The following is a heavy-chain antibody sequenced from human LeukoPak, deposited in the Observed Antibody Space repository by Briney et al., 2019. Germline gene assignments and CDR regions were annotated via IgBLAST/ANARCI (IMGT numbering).Heavy chain of an antibody. CDR3: ARLSVGGTPIDY. J-gene: IGHJ4*02. Sequence: SETLSLTCTVSGGSFSIFYWTWMRQRPGKGLEWIAYVFGGGTTTSNPSLKSRVTISVDTSKNQSSLRLNSVTAADTAVYYCARLSVGGTPIDYWGQGIRVVVSS. D-gene: IGHD1-26*01. CDR1: GGSFSIFY. V-gene: IGHV4-59*08. CDR2: VFGGGTT.